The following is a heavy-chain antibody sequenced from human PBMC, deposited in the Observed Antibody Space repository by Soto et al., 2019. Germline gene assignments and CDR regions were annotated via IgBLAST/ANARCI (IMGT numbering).Heavy chain of an antibody. CDR1: GVDVNRNY. CDR3: AVGYCAGTKCDPFDY. V-gene: IGHV3-53*02. D-gene: IGHD2-2*03. CDR2: IFSGGRT. Sequence: VQLVETGGGLIQRRGSLRLSCAASGVDVNRNYLTWARQAPGKGLEWVSVIFSGGRTDYADTVKGRFTISKDSSKNMLYLQMNSLGAEDTAVYYCAVGYCAGTKCDPFDYWGQGTLVTVSS. J-gene: IGHJ4*02.